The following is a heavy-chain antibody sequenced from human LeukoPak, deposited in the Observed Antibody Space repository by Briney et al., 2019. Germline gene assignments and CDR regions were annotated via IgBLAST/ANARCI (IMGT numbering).Heavy chain of an antibody. CDR2: IRGKAYGGTT. Sequence: SLRLSCTATGFIFGDYGMSWFRQAPGKGLEWVGFIRGKAYGGTTEYAASVKGRFTISRDDSKSIAYLQMNSLKTEDTAVYYCSRDSSSYSYHFDYWGQGTLVTVSS. CDR3: SRDSSSYSYHFDY. CDR1: GFIFGDYG. D-gene: IGHD3-22*01. J-gene: IGHJ4*02. V-gene: IGHV3-49*03.